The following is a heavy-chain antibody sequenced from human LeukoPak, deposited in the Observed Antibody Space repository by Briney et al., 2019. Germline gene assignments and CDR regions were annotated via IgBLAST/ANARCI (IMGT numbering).Heavy chain of an antibody. J-gene: IGHJ3*02. CDR3: ATGSPHSSTLSDAFDI. CDR1: VYTRTELS. CDR2: FDPEDGET. D-gene: IGHD6-13*01. Sequence: GASVKVSCKVSVYTRTELSMHWVRQAPGKGLEWMGGFDPEDGETIYAQKFQGRVTMTEDTSTDTAYMELSSLRSEDTAVYYCATGSPHSSTLSDAFDIWGQGTMVTVSS. V-gene: IGHV1-24*01.